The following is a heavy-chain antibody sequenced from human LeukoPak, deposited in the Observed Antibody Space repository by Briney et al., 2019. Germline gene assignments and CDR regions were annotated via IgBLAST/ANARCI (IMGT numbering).Heavy chain of an antibody. CDR1: GFTFSSYA. V-gene: IGHV3-23*01. Sequence: GGSLRLSCAASGFTFSSYAMSWVRQAPGKGLEWVSAISGSGGSTYYADSVKGRFTISRDNSKNTLYPQMNSLRAEDTAVYYCAKDLGLRYFDGYYGMDVWGQGTTVTVSS. CDR3: AKDLGLRYFDGYYGMDV. D-gene: IGHD3-9*01. J-gene: IGHJ6*02. CDR2: ISGSGGST.